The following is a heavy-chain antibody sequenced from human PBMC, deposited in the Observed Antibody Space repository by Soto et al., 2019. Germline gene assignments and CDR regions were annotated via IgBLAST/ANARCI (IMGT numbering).Heavy chain of an antibody. V-gene: IGHV3-23*01. CDR3: ATCLYDSSGYYCPRDY. CDR1: GFTFSSYA. D-gene: IGHD3-22*01. CDR2: ISGSGGST. Sequence: GGSLSLSCAASGFTFSSYAMSWVRQAPGKGLEWVSAISGSGGSTYYADSVKGRFTISRDNSKNTLYLQMNSLRAEDTAVYYCATCLYDSSGYYCPRDYWGQGTLVTVSS. J-gene: IGHJ4*02.